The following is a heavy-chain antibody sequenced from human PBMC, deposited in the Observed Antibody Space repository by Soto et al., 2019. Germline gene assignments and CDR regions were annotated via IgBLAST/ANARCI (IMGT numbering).Heavy chain of an antibody. CDR2: ISYDGSNK. V-gene: IGHV3-30*03. CDR3: ATDRPVVVTATFHY. Sequence: GGSLRLSCAASGFTFSSYGMHWVRQAPGKGLEWVAVISYDGSNKYYADSVKGRFTISRDNSKNTLYLQMNSLRAEDTAVYYCATDRPVVVTATFHYWGQGTLVTVSS. CDR1: GFTFSSYG. J-gene: IGHJ4*02. D-gene: IGHD2-21*02.